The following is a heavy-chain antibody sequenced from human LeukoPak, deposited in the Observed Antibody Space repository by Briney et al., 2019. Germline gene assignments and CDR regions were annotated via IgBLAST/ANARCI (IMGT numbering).Heavy chain of an antibody. CDR3: ARSDSSGYYFPDY. J-gene: IGHJ4*02. CDR1: GGSISSGDYY. CDR2: IYYSGST. V-gene: IGHV4-30-4*08. D-gene: IGHD3-22*01. Sequence: SETLSLTCTVSGGSISSGDYYWSWIRQPPGKGLEWIGYIYYSGSTYYNPSLKSRVTISVDTSKNQFSLKLSSVTAADTAVYYCARSDSSGYYFPDYWGQGTLVTVSS.